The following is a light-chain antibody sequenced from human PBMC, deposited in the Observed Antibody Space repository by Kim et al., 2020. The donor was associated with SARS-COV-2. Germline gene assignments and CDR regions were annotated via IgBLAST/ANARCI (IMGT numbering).Light chain of an antibody. CDR3: QQGYST. CDR2: AAS. Sequence: DIQMTQSPFSLSASVGDRVTITCRAIQSISTYLNWYQQKPGKAPKLLIYAASSLPSGVPSRFSGSGSGTDFTLTISSLQPEDFATYYCQQGYSTFGQGTKLEI. CDR1: QSISTY. V-gene: IGKV1-39*01. J-gene: IGKJ2*01.